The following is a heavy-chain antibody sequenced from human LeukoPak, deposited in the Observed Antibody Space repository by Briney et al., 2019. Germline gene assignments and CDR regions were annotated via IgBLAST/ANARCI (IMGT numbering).Heavy chain of an antibody. Sequence: SETLSLTCTVSGGSISSSSNYRGWVRQPPGKGLEWIGTVYSTGSTTYSNPSLKSRVTISVDTSKNQFSLKLSSVTAADTAVYYCARHEEEDGYNAKTIDYWGQGTLVTVSS. V-gene: IGHV4-39*01. D-gene: IGHD5-24*01. CDR3: ARHEEEDGYNAKTIDY. J-gene: IGHJ4*02. CDR1: GGSISSSSNY. CDR2: VYSTGSTT.